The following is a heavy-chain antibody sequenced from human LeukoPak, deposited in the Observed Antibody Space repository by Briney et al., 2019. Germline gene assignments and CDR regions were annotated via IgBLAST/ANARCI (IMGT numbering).Heavy chain of an antibody. D-gene: IGHD6-19*01. CDR3: ARVARYSSGWYRHYYYYMDV. Sequence: GASVKVSCKASGYTFTGYYMHWVRQAPGQGLEWMGWINPNSGGTNYAQKFQGRVTMTRDTSISTAYMELSRLRSDDTAVYYCARVARYSSGWYRHYYYYMDVWGKGTTVTVSS. V-gene: IGHV1-2*02. CDR1: GYTFTGYY. CDR2: INPNSGGT. J-gene: IGHJ6*03.